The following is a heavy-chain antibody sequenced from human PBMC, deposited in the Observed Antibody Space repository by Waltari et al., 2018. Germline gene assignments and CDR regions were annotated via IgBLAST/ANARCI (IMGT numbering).Heavy chain of an antibody. CDR2: INAGNGNT. CDR3: ARAEYCSGGSCGGYYYGMDV. J-gene: IGHJ6*02. D-gene: IGHD2-15*01. V-gene: IGHV1-3*01. Sequence: QVQLVQSGAEVKKPGASVKVSCKASGYTFTSYAMHWVRQAPGQRLEWMGWINAGNGNTKYSQKFQGRVTITRDTSASTAYMERSSLRSEDTAVYYCARAEYCSGGSCGGYYYGMDVWGQGTTVTVSS. CDR1: GYTFTSYA.